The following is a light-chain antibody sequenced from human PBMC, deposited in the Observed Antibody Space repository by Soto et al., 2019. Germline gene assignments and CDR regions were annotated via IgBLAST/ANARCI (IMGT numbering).Light chain of an antibody. CDR2: RNN. V-gene: IGLV1-47*01. J-gene: IGLJ2*01. CDR3: AAWDDSLSGPV. CDR1: SSNIGSNY. Sequence: QSVLNQPPSASGTPGQRLTISCSGSSSNIGSNYVYWYQQLPGTAPTLLIYRNNERPSGVPDRFSGSQSGTSGSLAISGLRSDDEADYYCAAWDDSLSGPVFGGGTKVTVL.